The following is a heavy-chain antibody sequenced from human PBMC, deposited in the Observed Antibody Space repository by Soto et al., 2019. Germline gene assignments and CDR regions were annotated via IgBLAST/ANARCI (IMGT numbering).Heavy chain of an antibody. D-gene: IGHD2-2*01. CDR3: ARDLRYCSSTSCYGWFDP. J-gene: IGHJ5*02. CDR1: SGSISSSNW. V-gene: IGHV4-4*02. CDR2: IYHSGST. Sequence: QVQLQESGPGLVKPSGTLSLTCAVSSGSISSSNWWSWVRQPPGKGLEWIGEIYHSGSTNYNPSLKSRVTISVDKSKNQFSLKLSSVTAADTAVYHCARDLRYCSSTSCYGWFDPWGQGTLVTVSS.